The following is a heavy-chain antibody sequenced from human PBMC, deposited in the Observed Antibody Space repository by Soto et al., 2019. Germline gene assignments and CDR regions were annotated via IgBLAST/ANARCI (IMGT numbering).Heavy chain of an antibody. J-gene: IGHJ5*02. CDR1: GYTFTSYA. CDR3: ASGSSGGDADWFDP. V-gene: IGHV1-3*01. CDR2: INAGNGNT. Sequence: QVQLVQSGAEVKKPGASVKVSCKASGYTFTSYAMHWVRQAPGQRLEWLGWINAGNGNTKYSQKFQGRVTITRDTSASTAYRELSSLTSEDTGVYYCASGSSGGDADWFDPWGQGTLVTVSS. D-gene: IGHD2-21*02.